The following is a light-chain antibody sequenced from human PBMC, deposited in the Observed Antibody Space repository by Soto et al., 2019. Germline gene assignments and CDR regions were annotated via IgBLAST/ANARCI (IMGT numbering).Light chain of an antibody. CDR1: SSDVGGYNY. Sequence: QSALTQPPSASGSPGQSVTISCTGTSSDVGGYNYVSWYQHHPGKAPKLMISDVSKRPSGVPDLFSGSNSGNTPSLTVAGRQAEEEDDYSCSSYGGINNLVFGRGTKVTVL. CDR3: SSYGGINNLV. CDR2: DVS. J-gene: IGLJ3*02. V-gene: IGLV2-8*01.